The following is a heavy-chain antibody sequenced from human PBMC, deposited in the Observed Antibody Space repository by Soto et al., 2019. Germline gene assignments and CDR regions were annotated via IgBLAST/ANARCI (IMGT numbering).Heavy chain of an antibody. CDR2: IGSAGDT. V-gene: IGHV3-13*01. D-gene: IGHD1-7*01. CDR3: ARGSISGTTGFDY. Sequence: VQLVESGGGVVQPGRSLRLSCAASGFTFSSFDMHWFRQPTGKGLEWVAGIGSAGDTYYSGSVKGRFTISRENAKNSLSLQMNSLRAGDTAVYYCARGSISGTTGFDYWGQGTLVTVSS. J-gene: IGHJ4*02. CDR1: GFTFSSFD.